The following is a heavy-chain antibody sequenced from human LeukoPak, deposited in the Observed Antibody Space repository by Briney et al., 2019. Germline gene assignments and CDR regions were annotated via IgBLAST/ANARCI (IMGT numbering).Heavy chain of an antibody. V-gene: IGHV1-2*02. CDR2: SNPSGGGT. CDR3: ARTAVAGGAWFDP. J-gene: IGHJ5*02. D-gene: IGHD6-19*01. Sequence: GASVKCSCKASRYTFTGNSMHWVRQAPGQRLEWMGWSNPSGGGTNYAQKFHGRVTMTRDTSISTAYMELSRRRSDDTAVYYCARTAVAGGAWFDPWGQGTLVTVSS. CDR1: RYTFTGNS.